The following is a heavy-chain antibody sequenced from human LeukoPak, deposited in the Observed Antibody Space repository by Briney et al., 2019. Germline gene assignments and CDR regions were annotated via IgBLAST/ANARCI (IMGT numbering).Heavy chain of an antibody. CDR2: ISAYNGNT. V-gene: IGHV1-18*01. D-gene: IGHD1-26*01. CDR3: ARGPPLRWELSDFDY. Sequence: GASVKVSCKASGYTFTTYGINRVRQAPGQGLEWMGWISAYNGNTNYAQKLQGRVTMTTDTSTRTAYMELRSLRSDDTAVYYCARGPPLRWELSDFDYWGQGTLVTVSS. J-gene: IGHJ4*02. CDR1: GYTFTTYG.